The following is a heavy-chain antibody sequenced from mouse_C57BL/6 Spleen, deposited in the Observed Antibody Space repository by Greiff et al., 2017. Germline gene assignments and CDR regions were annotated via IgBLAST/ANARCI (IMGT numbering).Heavy chain of an antibody. Sequence: VQLQQPGPELVKPAASVKLSCKASGYTFTSYWMHWVKQRPGQGLEWIGMIHPNSGSTNYNEKFKSKATLTVDKSSSTAYMQLSSLTSEDSAVYYCARRDYDTLYFEVWGTGATVTVSS. CDR3: ARRDYDTLYFEV. J-gene: IGHJ1*03. CDR2: IHPNSGST. D-gene: IGHD2-4*01. CDR1: GYTFTSYW. V-gene: IGHV1-64*01.